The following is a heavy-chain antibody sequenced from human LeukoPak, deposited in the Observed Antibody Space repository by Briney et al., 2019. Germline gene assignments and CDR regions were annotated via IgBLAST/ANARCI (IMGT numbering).Heavy chain of an antibody. D-gene: IGHD1-26*01. CDR2: ISAYNGNT. CDR1: GYTFTSYY. CDR3: ARSRVGALFFDY. Sequence: ASVKVSCKASGYTFTSYYMHWVRQAPGQGLEWMGWISAYNGNTNYAQKLQGRVTMTTDTSTSTAYMELRSLRSDDTAVYYCARSRVGALFFDYWGQGTLVTVSS. V-gene: IGHV1-18*04. J-gene: IGHJ4*02.